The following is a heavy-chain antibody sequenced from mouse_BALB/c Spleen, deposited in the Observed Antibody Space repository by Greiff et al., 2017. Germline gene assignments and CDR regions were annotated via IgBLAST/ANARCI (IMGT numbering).Heavy chain of an antibody. CDR1: GFAFSSYD. CDR3: ARRRVTTGFDY. V-gene: IGHV5-12-1*01. Sequence: DVQLQESGGGLVKPGGSLKLSCAASGFAFSSYDMSWVRQTPEKRLEWVAYISSGGGSTYYPDTVKGRFTISRDNAKNTLYLQMSSLKSEDTAMYYCARRRVTTGFDYWGQGTTLTVSS. J-gene: IGHJ2*01. CDR2: ISSGGGST. D-gene: IGHD1-1*01.